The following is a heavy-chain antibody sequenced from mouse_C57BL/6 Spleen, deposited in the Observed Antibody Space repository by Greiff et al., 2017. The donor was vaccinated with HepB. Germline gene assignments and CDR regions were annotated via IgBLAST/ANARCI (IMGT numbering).Heavy chain of an antibody. D-gene: IGHD2-3*01. V-gene: IGHV1-42*01. CDR3: ARYYDGYYEIAY. J-gene: IGHJ3*01. CDR2: INPSTGGT. CDR1: GYSFTGYY. Sequence: EVQLKESGPELVKPGASVKISCKASGYSFTGYYMNWVKQSPEKSLEWIGEINPSTGGTTYNQKFKAKATLTVDKSSSTAYMQLKSLTSEDSAVYYCARYYDGYYEIAYWGQGTLVTVSA.